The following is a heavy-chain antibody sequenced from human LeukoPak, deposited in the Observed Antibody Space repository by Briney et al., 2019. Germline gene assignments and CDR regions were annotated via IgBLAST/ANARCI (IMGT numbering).Heavy chain of an antibody. CDR1: GYTFTSYG. J-gene: IGHJ3*02. V-gene: IGHV1-18*01. CDR2: ISAYNGNT. D-gene: IGHD2-8*01. CDR3: ATVGVLMVYGPPFDAFDI. Sequence: GASVKVSCKASGYTFTSYGISWVRQAPGQGLEWMGWISAYNGNTNYAQKLQGRVTMTTDTSTSTAYMELRSLRSDDTAVYYCATVGVLMVYGPPFDAFDIWGQGTMVTVSS.